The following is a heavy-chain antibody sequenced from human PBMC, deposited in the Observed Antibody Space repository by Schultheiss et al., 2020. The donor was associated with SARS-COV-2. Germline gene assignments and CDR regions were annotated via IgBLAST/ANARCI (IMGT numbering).Heavy chain of an antibody. CDR1: GFTFSSYA. Sequence: GGSLRLSCAASGFTFSSYAMRWVRQAPGKGLERVSVVSGSGGGTFYADSVKCRFTISRDNAKNSLYLQMNSLRAEDTALYYCAKGEYSITGTTDYWGQGTLVTVSS. V-gene: IGHV3-23*01. CDR3: AKGEYSITGTTDY. D-gene: IGHD1-7*01. CDR2: VSGSGGGT. J-gene: IGHJ4*02.